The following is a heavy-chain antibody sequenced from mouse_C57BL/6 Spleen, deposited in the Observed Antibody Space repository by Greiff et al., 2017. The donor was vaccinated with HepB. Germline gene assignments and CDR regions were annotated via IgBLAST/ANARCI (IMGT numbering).Heavy chain of an antibody. Sequence: EVKLVESEGGLVQPGSSMKLSCTASGFTFSDYYMAWVRQVPEKGLEWVANINYDGSSTYYLDSLKSRFIISRDNAKNILYLQMSSLKSEDTATYYCARDRYYGSIYYAMDYWGQGTSVTVSS. D-gene: IGHD1-1*01. CDR3: ARDRYYGSIYYAMDY. J-gene: IGHJ4*01. V-gene: IGHV5-16*01. CDR2: INYDGSST. CDR1: GFTFSDYY.